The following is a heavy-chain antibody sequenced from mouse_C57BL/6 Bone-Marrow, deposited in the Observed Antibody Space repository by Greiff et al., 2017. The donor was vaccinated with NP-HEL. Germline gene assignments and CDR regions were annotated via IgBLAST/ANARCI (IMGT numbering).Heavy chain of an antibody. J-gene: IGHJ3*01. V-gene: IGHV5-9*01. CDR1: GFTFSSYT. Sequence: EVKLMESGGGLVKPGGSLKLSCAASGFTFSSYTMSWVRQTPEKRLEWVATISGGGGNTYYPDRVKGRFTISRDNAKNTLYLQMSSLRSEDTALYYCASPHYGNCPWFAYWGQGTLVTVSA. CDR2: ISGGGGNT. D-gene: IGHD2-1*01. CDR3: ASPHYGNCPWFAY.